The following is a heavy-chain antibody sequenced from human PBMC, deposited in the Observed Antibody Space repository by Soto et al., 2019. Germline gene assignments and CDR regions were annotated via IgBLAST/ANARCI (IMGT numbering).Heavy chain of an antibody. Sequence: GASVKASCKASGYTFTSYGISWVRQAPGQGLEWMGWISAYNGNTNYAQKLQGRVTMTTDTSTSTAYMELRSLRSDDTAVYYCARAKGYSSSWYDCWFAPWGQGTLVTVSS. J-gene: IGHJ5*02. V-gene: IGHV1-18*01. CDR3: ARAKGYSSSWYDCWFAP. D-gene: IGHD6-13*01. CDR1: GYTFTSYG. CDR2: ISAYNGNT.